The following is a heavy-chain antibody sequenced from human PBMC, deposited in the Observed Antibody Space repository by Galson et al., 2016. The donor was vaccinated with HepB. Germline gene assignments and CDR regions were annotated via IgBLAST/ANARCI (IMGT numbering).Heavy chain of an antibody. CDR2: VSHNGNKK. CDR1: EFTFSRYG. Sequence: SLRLSCAASEFTFSRYGMHWVRQAPGKGLEWVAVVSHNGNKKYYADSVKGRFTIARDNSKTTLYLQMNSLRPEDTAGYYCGKDRGDAYYYGMDVWGQGTTVIVSS. V-gene: IGHV3-30*18. CDR3: GKDRGDAYYYGMDV. J-gene: IGHJ6*02. D-gene: IGHD5-24*01.